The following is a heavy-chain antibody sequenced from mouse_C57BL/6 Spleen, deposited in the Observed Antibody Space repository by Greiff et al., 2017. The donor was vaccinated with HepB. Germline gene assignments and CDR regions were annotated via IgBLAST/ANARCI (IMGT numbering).Heavy chain of an antibody. V-gene: IGHV1-63*01. CDR2: IYPGGGYT. Sequence: QVQLKESGAELVRPGTSVKMSCKASGYTFTNYWIGWAKQRPGHGLEWIGDIYPGGGYTNYNEKFKGKATLTADKSSSTAYMQFSSLTSEDSAIYYCAREGDYLYAMDYWGQGTSVTVSS. J-gene: IGHJ4*01. D-gene: IGHD2-4*01. CDR1: GYTFTNYW. CDR3: AREGDYLYAMDY.